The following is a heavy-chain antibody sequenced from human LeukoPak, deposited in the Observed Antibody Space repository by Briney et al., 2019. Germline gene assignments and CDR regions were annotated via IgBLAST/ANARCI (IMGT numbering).Heavy chain of an antibody. CDR2: ISSSGSTI. D-gene: IGHD6-13*01. V-gene: IGHV3-48*04. CDR3: ARDSSGWYHWFDP. Sequence: GGSLRLSCAASRFTFSSHSMNWVRQAPGKGLEWVSYISSSGSTIYYADSVKGRFTISRDNAKNSLYLQMNSLRVEDTAVYYCARDSSGWYHWFDPWGQGTLVIVSS. CDR1: RFTFSSHS. J-gene: IGHJ5*02.